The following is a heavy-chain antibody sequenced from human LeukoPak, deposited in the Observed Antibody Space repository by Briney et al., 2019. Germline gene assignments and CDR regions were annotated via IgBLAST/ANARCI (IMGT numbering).Heavy chain of an antibody. Sequence: GGSLSLSWAASGFTFSNYSINWVRQAPGKGLEVVSCISSGSTYIFYADSEKGRFTISRDNAKNSLYLQMNSLRAEDTALYYCAKTPWPGDRLGTRQYYSDYWGQGTLVTVSS. CDR2: ISSGSTYI. D-gene: IGHD3-16*01. J-gene: IGHJ4*02. V-gene: IGHV3-21*06. CDR1: GFTFSNYS. CDR3: AKTPWPGDRLGTRQYYSDY.